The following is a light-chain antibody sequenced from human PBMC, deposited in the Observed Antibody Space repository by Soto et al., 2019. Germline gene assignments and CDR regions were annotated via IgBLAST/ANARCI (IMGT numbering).Light chain of an antibody. J-gene: IGKJ3*01. CDR1: QRVSSNH. CDR2: DTS. Sequence: EIVLTQSPGTLSLSPGERATLSCRASQRVSSNHLAWYQQKPGQAPRLLIYDTSSRATGIPDRISGSGSGTDFTLTISRLEPEDFAVYYCQQYDDSRVTFGPGTKVDIK. V-gene: IGKV3-20*01. CDR3: QQYDDSRVT.